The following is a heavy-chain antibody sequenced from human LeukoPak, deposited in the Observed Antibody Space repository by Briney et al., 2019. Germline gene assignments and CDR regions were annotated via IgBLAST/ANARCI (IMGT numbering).Heavy chain of an antibody. V-gene: IGHV1-69*13. D-gene: IGHD2-15*01. CDR3: ARLYCSGGSCYWDY. CDR2: IIPIFGTA. J-gene: IGHJ4*02. CDR1: GGTFSSYA. Sequence: SVKVSCKASGGTFSSYAISWVRQAPGQGLEWMGGIIPIFGTANYAQKFQGRVTITADESTSTAYMELSSLRSEDTAVYYCARLYCSGGSCYWDYWGQGTLVTVSS.